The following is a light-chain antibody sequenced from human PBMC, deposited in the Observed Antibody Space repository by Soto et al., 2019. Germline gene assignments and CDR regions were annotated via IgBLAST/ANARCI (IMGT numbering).Light chain of an antibody. CDR3: CSFADSRTWV. J-gene: IGLJ3*02. CDR2: EVS. CDR1: SSDVAIYNL. V-gene: IGLV2-23*02. Sequence: QSAPIQPASVSGSPGQSVTISCIGTSSDVAIYNLVSWYQQYPGKAPKLILYEVSKWPSGISHRFSGSKSGNTASLTISGLQAEDEADYYCCSFADSRTWVFGGGTKVTVL.